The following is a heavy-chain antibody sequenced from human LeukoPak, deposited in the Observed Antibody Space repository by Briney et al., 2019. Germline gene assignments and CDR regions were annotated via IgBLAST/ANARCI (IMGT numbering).Heavy chain of an antibody. CDR3: AKVSVSAVFDY. D-gene: IGHD3-3*02. J-gene: IGHJ4*02. Sequence: GGSLRLSCAASGFTFSTYAMTWVRQAPGKGLEWVSAISGSGGSTYYADSVKGRFTISRDNSKNTLYLQMNSLRAEDTAVYYCAKVSVSAVFDYWGQGTLVTVSS. V-gene: IGHV3-23*01. CDR1: GFTFSTYA. CDR2: ISGSGGST.